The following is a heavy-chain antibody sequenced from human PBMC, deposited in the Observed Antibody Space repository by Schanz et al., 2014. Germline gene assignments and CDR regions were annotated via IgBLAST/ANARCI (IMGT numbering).Heavy chain of an antibody. V-gene: IGHV3-30*02. CDR2: IRYDGSSK. CDR3: AKIWKGHPIEVRPGWSDGMDV. Sequence: QVQLVQSGGGVVQPGGSLRLSCAASGFTFTSYSMHWVRQAPGRGLEWVAFIRYDGSSKYYADSVRGRFTISRDDSKNTLYLQMNSLRPEDTAVYYCAKIWKGHPIEVRPGWSDGMDVWGQGTTVTVSS. D-gene: IGHD6-6*01. J-gene: IGHJ6*02. CDR1: GFTFTSYS.